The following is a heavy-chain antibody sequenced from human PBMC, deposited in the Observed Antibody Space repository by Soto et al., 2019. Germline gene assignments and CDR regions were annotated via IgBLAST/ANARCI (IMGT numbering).Heavy chain of an antibody. CDR3: ARQKAAFYI. CDR1: GGSISSYY. V-gene: IGHV4-59*08. CDR2: IYYSGST. Sequence: QVQLQESGPGLVKPSETLSLTCTVSGGSISSYYWSWIGQPPGKGLEWSGYIYYSGSTNYNPSLTSRVTISVDTYTNQFAVKLCSVTAADTALYYCARQKAAFYIWGPGTMVTVSS. J-gene: IGHJ3*02.